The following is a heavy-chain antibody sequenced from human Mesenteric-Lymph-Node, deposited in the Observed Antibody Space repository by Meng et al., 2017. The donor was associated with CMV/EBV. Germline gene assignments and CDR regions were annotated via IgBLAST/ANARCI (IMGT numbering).Heavy chain of an antibody. CDR2: ISGDNGNA. D-gene: IGHD3-9*01. CDR1: GYTFNNYE. CDR3: AREGVDILTGYTTFDS. J-gene: IGHJ4*02. V-gene: IGHV1-18*01. Sequence: ASVKVSCKASGYTFNNYEVSWVRQAPGQGLEWMGWISGDNGNAKYAQQFQGRITLTADTSTSTAYMEMRSLRSDDTALYFCAREGVDILTGYTTFDSWGQGTTVTVSS.